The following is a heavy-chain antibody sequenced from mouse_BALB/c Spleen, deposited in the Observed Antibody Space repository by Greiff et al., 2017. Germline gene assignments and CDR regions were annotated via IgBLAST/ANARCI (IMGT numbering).Heavy chain of an antibody. CDR3: ARNWGRYFDV. Sequence: EVQVVESGGGLVQPGGSLKLSCAASGFTFSSYGMSWVRQTPDKRLELVATINSNGGSTYYPDSVKGRFTISRDNAKNTLYLQMSSLKSEDTAMYYCARNWGRYFDVWGAGTTVTVSS. J-gene: IGHJ1*01. V-gene: IGHV5-6-3*01. D-gene: IGHD4-1*01. CDR1: GFTFSSYG. CDR2: INSNGGST.